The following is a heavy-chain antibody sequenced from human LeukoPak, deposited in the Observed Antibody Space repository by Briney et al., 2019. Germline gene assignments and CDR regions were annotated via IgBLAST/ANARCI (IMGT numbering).Heavy chain of an antibody. Sequence: GGSLRLSCAASGFTFSSYGMHWVRQAPGKGLEWVAVISYDGSNKYYADSVKGRFTISRDNSKNTLYLQMNSLRAEDTAVYYCARSPLWFGELLPGWFDPWGQGTLVTVSS. CDR2: ISYDGSNK. V-gene: IGHV3-30*03. CDR3: ARSPLWFGELLPGWFDP. CDR1: GFTFSSYG. J-gene: IGHJ5*02. D-gene: IGHD3-10*01.